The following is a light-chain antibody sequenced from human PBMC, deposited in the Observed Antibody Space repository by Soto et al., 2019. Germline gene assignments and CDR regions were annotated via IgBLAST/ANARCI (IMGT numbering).Light chain of an antibody. Sequence: EIVMTQSPATLSVSPGERATLSCRASQSVSRNLAWYQQKPGQAPRFLMYGASTRATGVPARFSGSGSGTEFTLTISSLQSEDFAVYYCQQYNNWPQTFGQETKLEIK. V-gene: IGKV3-15*01. CDR2: GAS. CDR1: QSVSRN. J-gene: IGKJ2*01. CDR3: QQYNNWPQT.